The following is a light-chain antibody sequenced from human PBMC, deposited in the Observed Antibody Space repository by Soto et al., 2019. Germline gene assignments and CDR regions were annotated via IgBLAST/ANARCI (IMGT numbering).Light chain of an antibody. CDR3: QHFGGTTFT. CDR2: GAS. Sequence: EIVLTQSPGTLSLSPGEGATLSCRASQSVSSSYIAWYQQRPGQTPSLLIYGASTRATGIPDRFSGSGSGTHFTLTISRLEPGDFAVYYCQHFGGTTFTFGQGNDWRL. CDR1: QSVSSSY. V-gene: IGKV3-20*01. J-gene: IGKJ5*01.